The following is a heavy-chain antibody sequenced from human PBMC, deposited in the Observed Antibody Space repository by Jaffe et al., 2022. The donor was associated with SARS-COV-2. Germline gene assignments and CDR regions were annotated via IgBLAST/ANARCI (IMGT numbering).Heavy chain of an antibody. CDR1: GGTFSSYA. CDR3: ARVGHIVVVTASGGAFDI. CDR2: IIPIFGTA. V-gene: IGHV1-69*01. Sequence: QVQLVQSGAEVKKPGSSVKVSCKASGGTFSSYAISWVRQAPGQGLEWMGGIIPIFGTANYAQKFQGRVTITADESTSTAYMELSSLRSEDTAVYYCARVGHIVVVTASGGAFDIWGQGTMVTVSS. D-gene: IGHD2-21*02. J-gene: IGHJ3*02.